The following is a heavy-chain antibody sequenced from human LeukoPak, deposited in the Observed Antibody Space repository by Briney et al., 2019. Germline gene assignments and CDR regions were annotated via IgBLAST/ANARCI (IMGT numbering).Heavy chain of an antibody. J-gene: IGHJ6*02. V-gene: IGHV3-66*01. D-gene: IGHD3-22*01. Sequence: GGSLRLSCAASGFTVSSNYMSWVRQGPGKGLEWVSVIYSGGSTYYADSVKGRFTISRDNSKNTLYLQMDSLRAEDTAVYYCTRGPPYYYDSSGYGGMDVWGQGTTVTVSS. CDR3: TRGPPYYYDSSGYGGMDV. CDR2: IYSGGST. CDR1: GFTVSSNY.